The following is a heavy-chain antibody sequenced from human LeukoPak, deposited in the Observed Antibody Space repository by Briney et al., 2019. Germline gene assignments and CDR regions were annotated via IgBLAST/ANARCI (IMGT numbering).Heavy chain of an antibody. CDR3: ARVAGTGAAYFDY. V-gene: IGHV4-61*01. CDR2: IYYSGST. D-gene: IGHD3-10*01. J-gene: IGHJ4*02. CDR1: GGSVSSGSYY. Sequence: SETLSLTYTVSGGSVSSGSYYWSWIRQPPGKGLEWIGYIYYSGSTNYNPSLKSRVTITVDTSKNQFSLKLSSVTAADTAVYYCARVAGTGAAYFDYWGQGTLVTVSS.